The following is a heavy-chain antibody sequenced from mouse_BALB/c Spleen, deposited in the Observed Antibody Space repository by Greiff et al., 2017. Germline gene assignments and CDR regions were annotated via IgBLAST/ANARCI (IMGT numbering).Heavy chain of an antibody. J-gene: IGHJ4*01. D-gene: IGHD3-1*01. CDR3: ARSGGNCYYAMDY. CDR1: GFTFSSFG. V-gene: IGHV5-17*02. Sequence: EVQRVESGGGLVQPGGSRTLSCAASGFTFSSFGMHWVRQAPEKGLEWVAYISSGSSTIYYADTVKGRFTIARDKPKNTLFLQMTSLRSEDTAMYYCARSGGNCYYAMDYWGQGTSVTVSA. CDR2: ISSGSSTI.